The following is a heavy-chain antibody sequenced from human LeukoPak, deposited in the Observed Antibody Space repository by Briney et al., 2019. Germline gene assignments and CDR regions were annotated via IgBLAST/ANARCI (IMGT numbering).Heavy chain of an antibody. CDR2: ISAYNGNT. V-gene: IGHV1-18*01. D-gene: IGHD2-2*02. Sequence: ASVKVSCKASGYTFTSYGISWVRQAPGQGLEWMGWISAYNGNTNYAQKLQGRVTMTTDTSTSTAYMELRSLRSDDTAVYYCARSPLGRPLLNRNWFDPWGQGTLVTVSS. CDR1: GYTFTSYG. J-gene: IGHJ5*02. CDR3: ARSPLGRPLLNRNWFDP.